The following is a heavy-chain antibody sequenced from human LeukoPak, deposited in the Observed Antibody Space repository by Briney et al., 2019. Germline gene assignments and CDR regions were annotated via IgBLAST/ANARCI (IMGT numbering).Heavy chain of an antibody. V-gene: IGHV3-48*01. CDR2: ISSSSSTI. CDR1: GFTFSSYG. CDR3: AKGRGWEASYYYYMDV. Sequence: GGSLRLSCAASGFTFSSYGMTWVRQAPGKGLEWVSYISSSSSTIYYADSVKGRFTISRDNAKNSLYLQLNSLRAEDTAVYYCAKGRGWEASYYYYMDVWGKGTTVTISS. D-gene: IGHD1-26*01. J-gene: IGHJ6*03.